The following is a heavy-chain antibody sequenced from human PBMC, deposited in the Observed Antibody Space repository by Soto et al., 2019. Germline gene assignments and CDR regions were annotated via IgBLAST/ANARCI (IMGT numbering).Heavy chain of an antibody. CDR2: IYWNDDK. CDR3: AHRPIPMVRVVNFFDY. Sequence: QITLKESGPTLVKPTQTLTLTCTFSGFSLRTSDGVVGWIRRPPGKALEGLALIYWNDDKRYSPSLKSRLTITKDTAKNQVVLTLTNMDPVDTATYYCAHRPIPMVRVVNFFDYWGQGTLVTVSS. D-gene: IGHD3-10*01. J-gene: IGHJ4*02. V-gene: IGHV2-5*01. CDR1: GFSLRTSDGV.